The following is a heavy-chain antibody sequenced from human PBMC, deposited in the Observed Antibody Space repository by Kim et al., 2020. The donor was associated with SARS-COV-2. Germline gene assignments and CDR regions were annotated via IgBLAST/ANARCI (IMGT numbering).Heavy chain of an antibody. V-gene: IGHV3-11*01. D-gene: IGHD3-22*01. CDR2: ISSGSHTI. Sequence: GGSLRLSCAASGFTFSDYFMSWIRQAPGKGLEWLAYISSGSHTIYYADSVKGRFTISRDNAKNSLYLQLNSLSAEDTAVYYCARGFDNTVYYFSYWGPGTLVTVSS. CDR3: ARGFDNTVYYFSY. CDR1: GFTFSDYF. J-gene: IGHJ4*02.